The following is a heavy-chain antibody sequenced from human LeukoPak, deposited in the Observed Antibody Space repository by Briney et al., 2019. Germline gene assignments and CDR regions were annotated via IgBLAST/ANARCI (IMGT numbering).Heavy chain of an antibody. J-gene: IGHJ4*02. CDR3: AKDLRYYDSSGHLPGVDY. CDR2: ISSSGSTI. V-gene: IGHV3-23*01. D-gene: IGHD3-22*01. Sequence: PGGSLRLSCAASGFTFTKYAMSWVRQAPGKGLEWVSYISSSGSTIYYADSVKGRFTISRDNSKNTLYLQMNSLRAEDTAVYYCAKDLRYYDSSGHLPGVDYWGQGTLVTVSS. CDR1: GFTFTKYA.